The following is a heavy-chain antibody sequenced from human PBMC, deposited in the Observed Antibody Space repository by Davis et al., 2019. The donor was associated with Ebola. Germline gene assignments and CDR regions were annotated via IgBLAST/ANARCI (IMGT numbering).Heavy chain of an antibody. V-gene: IGHV4-59*13. CDR1: GGSISDSY. CDR2: IYYTGNT. Sequence: SETLSLTCTLSGGSISDSYWTWIRQSPGRGLEWIGNIYYTGNTNYSPSLKSRVTISVDTSNNQFSLKLSSVTAADTAVYYCAGGRNNWFDPWGQGTLVTVSS. CDR3: AGGRNNWFDP. D-gene: IGHD2-15*01. J-gene: IGHJ5*02.